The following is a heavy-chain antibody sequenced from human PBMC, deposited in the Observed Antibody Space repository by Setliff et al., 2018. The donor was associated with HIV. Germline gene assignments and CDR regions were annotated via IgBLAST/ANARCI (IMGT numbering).Heavy chain of an antibody. D-gene: IGHD1-1*01. CDR3: AKAGPPAHNSLDY. Sequence: PGGSLRLSCAASGFTFSRYWMHWVRQVPGKGLVWVSRIDRDARTTTYADSVKGRFTITRDNAKNTLFLEMNSLRAEDTAVYYCAKAGPPAHNSLDYWGQGTLVTVSS. CDR2: IDRDARTT. CDR1: GFTFSRYW. V-gene: IGHV3-74*01. J-gene: IGHJ4*02.